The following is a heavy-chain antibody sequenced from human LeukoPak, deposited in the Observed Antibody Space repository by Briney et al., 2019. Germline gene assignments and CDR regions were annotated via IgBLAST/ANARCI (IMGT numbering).Heavy chain of an antibody. CDR2: IYYSGST. V-gene: IGHV4-39*07. Sequence: PSETLSLTCTVSGDSISSTNYYWGWIRQPPGKGLEWIGSIYYSGSTFNNPSLKSRVTISVDTSKNQFSLKLSSVTAADTAVYYCARVATVTTRQLYYYYTDVWGKGTTVTVSS. CDR1: GDSISSTNYY. J-gene: IGHJ6*03. CDR3: ARVATVTTRQLYYYYTDV. D-gene: IGHD4-17*01.